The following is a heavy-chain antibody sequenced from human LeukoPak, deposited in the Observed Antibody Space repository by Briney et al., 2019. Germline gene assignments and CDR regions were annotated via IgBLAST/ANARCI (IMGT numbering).Heavy chain of an antibody. CDR1: LVTLSAAD. CDR2: TRNKANSYTT. Sequence: RLSPAVSLVTLSAADTDSGRESPGQGVGGCGRTRNKANSYTTEYAASVKGRFTISRDHSKNSLYLQMNSLKTEDTAVYYCARVQARWLQPIDYWGQGTLVTVSS. V-gene: IGHV3-72*01. J-gene: IGHJ4*02. D-gene: IGHD5-24*01. CDR3: ARVQARWLQPIDY.